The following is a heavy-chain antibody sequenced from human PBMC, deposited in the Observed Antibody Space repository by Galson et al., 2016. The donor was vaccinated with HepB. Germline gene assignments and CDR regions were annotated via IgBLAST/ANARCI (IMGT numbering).Heavy chain of an antibody. CDR1: GFTFSSYW. CDR2: INSDGSTT. V-gene: IGHV3-74*01. J-gene: IGHJ4*02. D-gene: IGHD3-9*01. Sequence: SLRLSCAASGFTFSSYWMHWVRQAPGKGLVWVSRINSDGSTTHYADSVKGRFTISRDNAKNTLYLQLSSLRDEDTAVYYCVTSFSTQVYSWGQGTLVTVSS. CDR3: VTSFSTQVYS.